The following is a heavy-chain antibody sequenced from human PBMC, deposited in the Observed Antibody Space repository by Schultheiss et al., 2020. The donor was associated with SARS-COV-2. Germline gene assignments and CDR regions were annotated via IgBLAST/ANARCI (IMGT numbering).Heavy chain of an antibody. Sequence: SVKVSCKASGGTFSSYAISWVRQAPGQGLEWMGGIIPIFGTANYAQKFQGRVTITADESTSTAYMELSSLRSEDTAVYYCARGGYDILTGYYEVYYYYGMDVWGQGTTVTVSS. CDR3: ARGGYDILTGYYEVYYYYGMDV. V-gene: IGHV1-69*13. CDR1: GGTFSSYA. J-gene: IGHJ6*02. D-gene: IGHD3-9*01. CDR2: IIPIFGTA.